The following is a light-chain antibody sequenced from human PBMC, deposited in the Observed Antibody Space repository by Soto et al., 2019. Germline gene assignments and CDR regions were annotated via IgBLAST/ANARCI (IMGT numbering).Light chain of an antibody. CDR3: QQYGSSPWT. Sequence: EIVLTQSPGTLSLSPGERATLSCRASQSVSSNYLAWYQQKPGQAPRLLIYDASSRATGIPDRFSGSGSATDFTLTISRLEPEDFAVYYCQQYGSSPWTFGQGTKVEIK. CDR1: QSVSSNY. J-gene: IGKJ1*01. CDR2: DAS. V-gene: IGKV3-20*01.